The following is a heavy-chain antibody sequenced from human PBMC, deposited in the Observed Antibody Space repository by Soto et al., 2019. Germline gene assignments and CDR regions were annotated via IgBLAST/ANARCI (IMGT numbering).Heavy chain of an antibody. J-gene: IGHJ1*01. Sequence: SETLSLTCAVYGGSFSGYYWSWIRQPPGKGLEWIGEINHSGSTNYNPSLKSRVTISVDTSKNQFSLKLSSVTAADTAVYYCARADDEGNEHWGQGTLVTVSS. V-gene: IGHV4-34*01. CDR1: GGSFSGYY. CDR3: ARADDEGNEH. D-gene: IGHD3-16*01. CDR2: INHSGST.